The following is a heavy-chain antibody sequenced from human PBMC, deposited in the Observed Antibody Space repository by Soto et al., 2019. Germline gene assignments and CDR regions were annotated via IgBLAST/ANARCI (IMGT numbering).Heavy chain of an antibody. J-gene: IGHJ6*02. CDR3: ARVVWSGYRHFPYYYYGMDV. V-gene: IGHV3-30-3*01. D-gene: IGHD3-3*01. Sequence: QVQLVESGGGVVQPGRSLRLSCAASGFTFSSYAMHWVRQAPGTGLEWVAVISYDGSNKYYADSVKGRFTISRDNSKNTLYLQMNSLRAEDTAVYYCARVVWSGYRHFPYYYYGMDVWGQGTTVTVSS. CDR1: GFTFSSYA. CDR2: ISYDGSNK.